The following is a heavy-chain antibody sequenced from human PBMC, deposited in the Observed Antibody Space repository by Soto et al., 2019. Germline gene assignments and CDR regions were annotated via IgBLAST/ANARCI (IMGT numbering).Heavy chain of an antibody. CDR2: IYYSGST. D-gene: IGHD5-18*01. Sequence: QVQLQESGPGLVKPSQTLSLTCTVSGGSISSGDYYWSWIRQPPGKGLAWIGYIYYSGSTYYYPALTSRVTISIDTCENQFSLKLRSVTAADTAVYYCARASPVVTDVWGQGTTVTVSS. J-gene: IGHJ6*02. CDR1: GGSISSGDYY. CDR3: ARASPVVTDV. V-gene: IGHV4-30-4*01.